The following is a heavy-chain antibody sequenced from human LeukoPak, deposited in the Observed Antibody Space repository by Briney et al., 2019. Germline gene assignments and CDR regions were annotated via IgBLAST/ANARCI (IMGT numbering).Heavy chain of an antibody. J-gene: IGHJ5*02. V-gene: IGHV4-31*03. D-gene: IGHD6-19*01. CDR1: GVSINSGGYY. Sequence: SETLSLTCIVSGVSINSGGYYWSWIRQHPGMGLELIGYIFYSGKTYYNPSLKSRVAISADTSKNQFSLKLSSVTAADTAMYYCAGAVADAWFDPWGQGTLVTVSS. CDR2: IFYSGKT. CDR3: AGAVADAWFDP.